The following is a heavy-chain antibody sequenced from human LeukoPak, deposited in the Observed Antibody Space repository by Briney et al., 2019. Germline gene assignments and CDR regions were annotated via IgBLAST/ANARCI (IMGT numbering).Heavy chain of an antibody. V-gene: IGHV3-7*01. CDR1: GFTFSTYW. CDR3: ANGDGFDY. Sequence: GGSLRLSCATSGFTFSTYWMSWVRQAPGKGLEWVANIRQDGSEMYYVDSEKGRFTISRDNAKNSLYLQMNSLRAEDTAVYYCANGDGFDYWGQGTLVTVSS. D-gene: IGHD5-24*01. J-gene: IGHJ4*02. CDR2: IRQDGSEM.